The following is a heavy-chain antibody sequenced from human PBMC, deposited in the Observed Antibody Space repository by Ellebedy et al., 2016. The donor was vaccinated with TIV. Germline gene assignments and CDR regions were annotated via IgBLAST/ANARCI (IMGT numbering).Heavy chain of an antibody. D-gene: IGHD6-19*01. J-gene: IGHJ4*02. CDR1: SDSFTTDF. CDR3: ARASYSIGYYGIDY. CDR2: IYYNGRA. Sequence: MPGGSLRLSCTVSSDSFTTDFWNWIRQTPGKGLEWIGYIYYNGRASYNPSLKSRATMSIDTSKNQVSLNLRSVTAADTAVYYCARASYSIGYYGIDYWGPGNLVTVSS. V-gene: IGHV4-59*01.